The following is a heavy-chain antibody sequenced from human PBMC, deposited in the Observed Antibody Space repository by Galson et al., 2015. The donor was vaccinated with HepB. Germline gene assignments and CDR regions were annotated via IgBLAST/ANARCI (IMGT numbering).Heavy chain of an antibody. CDR2: IRQDGSEE. CDR1: GFSFGTYW. V-gene: IGHV3-7*04. D-gene: IGHD2-2*01. J-gene: IGHJ6*03. Sequence: SLRLSCAASGFSFGTYWMSWVRQAPGKGPEWVANIRQDGSEEYYVPSVKGRFTISRDNAKNSLYLQLSSLSVEDTAVYYCARVFQLYQYFMDVWGRGTTVTVSS. CDR3: ARVFQLYQYFMDV.